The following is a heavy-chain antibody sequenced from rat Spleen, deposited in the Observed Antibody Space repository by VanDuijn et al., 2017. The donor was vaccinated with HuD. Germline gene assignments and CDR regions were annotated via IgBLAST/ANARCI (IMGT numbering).Heavy chain of an antibody. D-gene: IGHD1-10*01. V-gene: IGHV3-1*01. J-gene: IGHJ2*01. CDR3: AISLGRVYNNYFDY. Sequence: EVQLQESGPGLVKPSQSLSLTCSVTDYSITTNYWGWIRKFPGKFKEWMGNISYSDSTNYHPSLRSRIAITIDTSKNQFFLHLNSVNTEDTASYYCAISLGRVYNNYFDYWGQGVMVTVSS. CDR2: ISYSDST. CDR1: DYSITTNY.